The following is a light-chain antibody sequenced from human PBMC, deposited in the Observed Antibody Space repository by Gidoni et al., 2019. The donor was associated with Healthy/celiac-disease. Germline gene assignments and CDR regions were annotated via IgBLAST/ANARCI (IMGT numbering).Light chain of an antibody. Sequence: EIVLTQSPGTLSLSPGKRATLSSRASQSVSSSYLAWYQQKPGQAPRLLIYVASSRATGIPDRFSGSGSGTDFTLTISRLEPEDFAVYYCQQYGSSLYTFGQGTKLEIK. CDR1: QSVSSSY. CDR2: VAS. J-gene: IGKJ2*01. V-gene: IGKV3-20*01. CDR3: QQYGSSLYT.